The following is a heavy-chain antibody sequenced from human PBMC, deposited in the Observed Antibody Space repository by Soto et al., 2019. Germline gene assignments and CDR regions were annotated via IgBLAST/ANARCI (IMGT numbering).Heavy chain of an antibody. CDR3: ARGDSSDPVTRPYYYGMDV. CDR1: GGTFSSYA. V-gene: IGHV1-69*13. CDR2: IIPIFGTA. Sequence: ASVKVSCKAPGGTFSSYAISWVRQAPGQGLEWMGGIIPIFGTANYAQKFQGRVTITADESTSTAYMELSSLRSEDTAVYYCARGDSSDPVTRPYYYGMDVWGQGTTVTVSS. D-gene: IGHD6-19*01. J-gene: IGHJ6*02.